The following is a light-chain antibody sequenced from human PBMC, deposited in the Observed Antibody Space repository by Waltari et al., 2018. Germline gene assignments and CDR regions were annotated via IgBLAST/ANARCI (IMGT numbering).Light chain of an antibody. CDR1: QSLLYSSNNQNY. Sequence: VLTQSPGTLSLSPGERATLSCKSSQSLLYSSNNQNYLAWFQQKPGQPPNLLIYWASTRESGVPDRFSGSGSGTDFTLTITDLQAEDVAIYYCQQYYRPPQTFGQGTKLEIK. V-gene: IGKV4-1*01. J-gene: IGKJ2*01. CDR3: QQYYRPPQT. CDR2: WAS.